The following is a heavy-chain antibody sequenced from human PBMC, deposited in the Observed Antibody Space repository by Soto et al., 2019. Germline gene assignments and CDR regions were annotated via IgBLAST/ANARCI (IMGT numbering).Heavy chain of an antibody. D-gene: IGHD4-17*01. J-gene: IGHJ6*02. Sequence: QVQLQESGPGLVKPSQTLSLTCTVSGASISSGGYSWSWIRQHPGKGLEWIGYIYYSGSTYYNPSLKSRVTISVDMSKNQFSLKLSSVTAADTAVYCCAREGGDYRFGYDYYGMDVWGQGTTVTVSS. V-gene: IGHV4-31*03. CDR2: IYYSGST. CDR1: GASISSGGYS. CDR3: AREGGDYRFGYDYYGMDV.